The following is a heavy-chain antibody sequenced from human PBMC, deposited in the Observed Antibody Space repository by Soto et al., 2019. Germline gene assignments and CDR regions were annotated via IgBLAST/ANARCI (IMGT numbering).Heavy chain of an antibody. CDR3: ARVLGYYDSRGWGGDY. Sequence: EVQLVESGGGLVQPGGSLRLSCAASGFTFSSYEMNWVRQSPGKGLEWVSYISSSGSTIYYADSVKGRFTISRDNAKNSLYLQMNSLRAEDTAVYYCARVLGYYDSRGWGGDYWGQGTLVTVSS. D-gene: IGHD3-22*01. V-gene: IGHV3-48*03. CDR1: GFTFSSYE. CDR2: ISSSGSTI. J-gene: IGHJ4*02.